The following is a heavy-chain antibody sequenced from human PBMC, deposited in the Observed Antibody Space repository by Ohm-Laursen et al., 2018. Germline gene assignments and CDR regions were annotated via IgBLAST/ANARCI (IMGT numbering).Heavy chain of an antibody. V-gene: IGHV4-31*03. CDR2: IYYSGST. Sequence: TLSLTCTVSGDSISSGGYYWSWIRQHPGKGLEWIGYIYYSGSTYYNPSLKSRVTISVDTSKNQFSLKLSSVTAADTAVYYCASGYSYGRGIDYWGQGTLVAVSS. J-gene: IGHJ4*02. D-gene: IGHD5-18*01. CDR3: ASGYSYGRGIDY. CDR1: GDSISSGGYY.